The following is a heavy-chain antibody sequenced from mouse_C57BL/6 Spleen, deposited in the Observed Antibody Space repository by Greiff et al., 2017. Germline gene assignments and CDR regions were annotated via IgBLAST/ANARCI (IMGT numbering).Heavy chain of an antibody. D-gene: IGHD1-1*01. CDR1: GYTFTSYW. CDR3: LLLDY. CDR2: IDPSDSYT. Sequence: QVQLQQPGAELVRPGTSVKLSCKASGYTFTSYWMHWVKQRPGQGLEWIGVIDPSDSYTNYNQKFKGKATLTVDTSSSTAYMQLSSLTSEDSAVYYCLLLDYWRQGTTLTVSS. V-gene: IGHV1-59*01. J-gene: IGHJ2*01.